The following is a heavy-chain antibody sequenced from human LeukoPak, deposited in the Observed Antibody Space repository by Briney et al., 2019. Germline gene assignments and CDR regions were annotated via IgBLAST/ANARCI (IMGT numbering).Heavy chain of an antibody. CDR2: IYTSGST. V-gene: IGHV4-4*07. CDR3: ARSGYFYDSGTYYSFDY. Sequence: SETLSLTCTVSGGSISSYYWSWIRQPAGKGLEWIGRIYTSGSTNYNPSLKSRVTMSVDTSRNQFSLKLTSVTAADTAVYYCARSGYFYDSGTYYSFDYWGQGTLVTVSS. J-gene: IGHJ4*02. D-gene: IGHD3-22*01. CDR1: GGSISSYY.